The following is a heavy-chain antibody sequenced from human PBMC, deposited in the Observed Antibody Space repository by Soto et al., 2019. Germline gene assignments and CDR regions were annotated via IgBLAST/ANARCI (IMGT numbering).Heavy chain of an antibody. V-gene: IGHV3-21*01. CDR1: GFTFSSYS. CDR3: ARVDIAAAGGWGLEY. D-gene: IGHD6-25*01. CDR2: ISSSSSYI. Sequence: GGPLRLSCAASGFTFSSYSTNLVRLALGKGLEWVSSISSSSSYIYYADSVKGRFTISRDNAKNSLYLQINSLRAEDTAVYYCARVDIAAAGGWGLEYWGQGTMVTVSS. J-gene: IGHJ4*02.